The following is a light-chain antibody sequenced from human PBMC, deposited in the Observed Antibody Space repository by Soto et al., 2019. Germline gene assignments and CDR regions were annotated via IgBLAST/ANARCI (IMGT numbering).Light chain of an antibody. Sequence: DIQMTHSPSTVASSVGGISTITCVAIQSITNWLGWYQQKPGKAPKLLMYDASSFHSGVPSRFSGSGSGTEFTLTISSLQPDDFATYYCQQYNAYPWTFGLGTKVDI. CDR3: QQYNAYPWT. V-gene: IGKV1-5*01. J-gene: IGKJ1*01. CDR2: DAS. CDR1: QSITNW.